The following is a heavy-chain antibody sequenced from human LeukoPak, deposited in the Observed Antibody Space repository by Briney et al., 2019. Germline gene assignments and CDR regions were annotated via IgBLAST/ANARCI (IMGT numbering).Heavy chain of an antibody. Sequence: SETLSLTCAVYGGSFSGYYWSWIRQPPGKGLEWIGEINHSGSTNYNPSLKGRVTISVDTSKNQFSLKLSSVTAADTAVYYCARLEPYSSTSHWGQGTLVTVSS. V-gene: IGHV4-34*01. J-gene: IGHJ4*02. CDR3: ARLEPYSSTSH. D-gene: IGHD6-13*01. CDR2: INHSGST. CDR1: GGSFSGYY.